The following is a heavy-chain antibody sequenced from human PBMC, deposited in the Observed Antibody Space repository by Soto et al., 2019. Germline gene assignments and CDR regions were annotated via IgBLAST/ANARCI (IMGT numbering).Heavy chain of an antibody. D-gene: IGHD3-10*01. CDR2: IIPIFGTA. Sequence: SVKVSCKASGGTFSSYAISWVRQAPGQGLEWMGGIIPIFGTANYAQKFQGRVTITADESTSTAYMELSSLRSEDTAVYYCARGLFLYYYGSGTYFXYWGQGTLVTVSS. V-gene: IGHV1-69*13. CDR1: GGTFSSYA. J-gene: IGHJ4*02. CDR3: ARGLFLYYYGSGTYFXY.